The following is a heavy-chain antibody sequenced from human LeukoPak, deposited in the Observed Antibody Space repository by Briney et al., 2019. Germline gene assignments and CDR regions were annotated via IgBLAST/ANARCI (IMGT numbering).Heavy chain of an antibody. CDR3: ARGGGGWYARNWFDP. CDR1: GYTFTSYG. D-gene: IGHD6-19*01. CDR2: ISAYNGNT. J-gene: IGHJ5*02. V-gene: IGHV1-18*01. Sequence: ASVKVSCKASGYTFTSYGISWVRQAPGQGLEWMGWISAYNGNTNYAQKLQGRVTMTTDTSTSTAYMEPRSLRSDDTAVYYCARGGGGWYARNWFDPWGQGTLVTVSS.